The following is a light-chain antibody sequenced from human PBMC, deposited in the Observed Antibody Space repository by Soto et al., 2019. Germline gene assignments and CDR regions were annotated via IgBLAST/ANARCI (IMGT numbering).Light chain of an antibody. Sequence: EIVLTQSPATLSLSPGERATLSCRASQSVSSYLAWYQQKPGQAPRLLIYDASNSATGIPARFSGSGSGTDFTLTISSLEPEEVAVYYCQQRSNWPLTFGGGTKVEIK. CDR2: DAS. J-gene: IGKJ4*01. CDR3: QQRSNWPLT. V-gene: IGKV3-11*01. CDR1: QSVSSY.